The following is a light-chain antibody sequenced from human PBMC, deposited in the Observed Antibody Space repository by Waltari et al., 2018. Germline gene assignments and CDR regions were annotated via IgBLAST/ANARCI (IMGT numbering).Light chain of an antibody. CDR3: QQYYDIVYS. CDR2: GAS. V-gene: IGKV1-NL1*01. CDR1: QGISNS. J-gene: IGKJ2*03. Sequence: DIQMTQSPSSLSASIGDRVTITCRASQGISNSLAWYQQKAGKAPNLLLYGASRLESGVPSRFRGSGSGTDYTLTINSLQPEDFATYYCQQYYDIVYSFGQGTKLDI.